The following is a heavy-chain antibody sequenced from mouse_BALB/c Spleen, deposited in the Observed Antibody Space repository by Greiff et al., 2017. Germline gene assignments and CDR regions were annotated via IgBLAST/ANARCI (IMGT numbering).Heavy chain of an antibody. CDR2: ISYSGST. V-gene: IGHV3-2*02. CDR3: ARASGYGAWFAY. Sequence: EVQLQESGPGLVKPSQSLSLTCTVTGYSITSDYAWNWIRQFPGNKLEWMGYISYSGSTSYNPSLKSRISITRDTSKNQFFLQLNSVTTEDTATYYCARASGYGAWFAYWGQGTLVTVSA. D-gene: IGHD3-1*01. J-gene: IGHJ3*01. CDR1: GYSITSDYA.